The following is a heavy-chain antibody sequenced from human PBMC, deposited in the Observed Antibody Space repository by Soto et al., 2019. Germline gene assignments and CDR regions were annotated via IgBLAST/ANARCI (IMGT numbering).Heavy chain of an antibody. V-gene: IGHV3-23*01. D-gene: IGHD6-13*01. CDR1: GFTFSAYV. Sequence: PGGSLRLSCAASGFTFSAYVMSWVRQAPGKGLEWVSSITSSGGGTYYEDSVKGRFTVSRDNSKNTVYLQMNSLRDEDTAVYYCANLTAAWGQGTLVTVSS. J-gene: IGHJ4*02. CDR2: ITSSGGGT. CDR3: ANLTAA.